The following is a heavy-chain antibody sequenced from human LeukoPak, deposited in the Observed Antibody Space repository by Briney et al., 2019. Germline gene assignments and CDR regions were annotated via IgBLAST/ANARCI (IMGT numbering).Heavy chain of an antibody. CDR2: IYTAGST. D-gene: IGHD1-26*01. CDR1: GGPINNYY. V-gene: IGHV4-4*07. J-gene: IGHJ4*02. CDR3: ARLGGATSPFGY. Sequence: SETLSLTCTVSGGPINNYYWNWIRQPAGKGLEWIGRIYTAGSTYYNPSLKSRVTMSVQTSKNQFSLNLSSVTAADTAIYYCARLGGATSPFGYWGQGTLVTVSS.